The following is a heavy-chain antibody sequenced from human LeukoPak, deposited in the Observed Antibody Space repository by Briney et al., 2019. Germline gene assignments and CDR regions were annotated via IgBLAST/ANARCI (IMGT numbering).Heavy chain of an antibody. CDR2: ISHEGSNK. D-gene: IGHD2-15*01. CDR3: AKDGKLGLLDDYFDY. J-gene: IGHJ4*02. Sequence: GGSLRLSCAASGFTFSSYGMHWVRPAPGKGLEWMAVISHEGSNKYYADSVKGRFTVSRDNSKNTLYLQMNSLRAEDTAVYYCAKDGKLGLLDDYFDYWGQGTLVTVSS. CDR1: GFTFSSYG. V-gene: IGHV3-30*18.